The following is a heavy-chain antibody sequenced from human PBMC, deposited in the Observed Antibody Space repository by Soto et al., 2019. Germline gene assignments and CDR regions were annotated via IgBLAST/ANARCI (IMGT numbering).Heavy chain of an antibody. CDR3: ARLPDGAGTVFDI. V-gene: IGHV3-21*06. J-gene: IGHJ3*02. CDR1: GFTLSSYS. Sequence: GSLRLSCAASGFTLSSYSMNWVRQAPGEGLEWVSCISTSSSYIYYADSVKGRFTISRDNGKNSLYLQMNSLRAEDTAVYYCARLPDGAGTVFDILAQRTMVP. D-gene: IGHD2-21*01. CDR2: ISTSSSYI.